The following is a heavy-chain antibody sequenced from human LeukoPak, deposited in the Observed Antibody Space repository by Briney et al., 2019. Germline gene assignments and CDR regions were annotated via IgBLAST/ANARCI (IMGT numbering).Heavy chain of an antibody. CDR1: GFTFSSYE. Sequence: GGSLRLSCAASGFTFSSYEMNWVRQAPGKGLEWVSCISSSGSTIYYADSVKGRFTISRDNAKNSLYLQMNSLRAEDTAVYYCARRYCSSTSCLLDYWGQGTLVTVSS. CDR3: ARRYCSSTSCLLDY. CDR2: ISSSGSTI. V-gene: IGHV3-48*03. D-gene: IGHD2-2*01. J-gene: IGHJ4*02.